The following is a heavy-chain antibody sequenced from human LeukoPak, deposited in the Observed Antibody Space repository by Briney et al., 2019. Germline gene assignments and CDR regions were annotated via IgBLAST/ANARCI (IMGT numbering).Heavy chain of an antibody. CDR3: ATQGLRTRNDY. CDR2: TYYSGST. Sequence: PSETLSLTCLVSGGSISSSSYYWGWIRQPPGKGLEWIGSTYYSGSTYYNPSLKCRVTISVDTSKNQFSRKLSSVTASDTAVYCSATQGLRTRNDYWGQGTLVTVSS. J-gene: IGHJ4*02. V-gene: IGHV4-39*01. CDR1: GGSISSSSYY.